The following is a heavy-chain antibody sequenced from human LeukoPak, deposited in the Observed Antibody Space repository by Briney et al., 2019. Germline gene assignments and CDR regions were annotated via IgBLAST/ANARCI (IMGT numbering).Heavy chain of an antibody. CDR2: IRYDGSNK. J-gene: IGHJ3*02. CDR3: AKFDSGKTASKAFDI. D-gene: IGHD3-10*01. V-gene: IGHV3-30*02. Sequence: PGGSLRLSCAASGFTFSSYGMHWVRQAPGKGLGWVAFIRYDGSNKYYADSVKGRFTISRDNSKNTLYLQMNSLRAEDTAVYYCAKFDSGKTASKAFDIWGQGTMVTVSS. CDR1: GFTFSSYG.